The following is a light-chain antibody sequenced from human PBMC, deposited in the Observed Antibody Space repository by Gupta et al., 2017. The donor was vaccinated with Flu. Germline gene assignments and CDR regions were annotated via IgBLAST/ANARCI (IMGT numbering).Light chain of an antibody. Sequence: SLGDRATINCKSSQSILHISNNKNYLVWYQQKPGQPPKLLISGASMRESGVPDRFSGSGSGTDFTLNISGLQAEDVAVYYCQQSFGSPPTFGQETKVEI. J-gene: IGKJ1*01. CDR3: QQSFGSPPT. CDR1: QSILHISNNKNY. CDR2: GAS. V-gene: IGKV4-1*01.